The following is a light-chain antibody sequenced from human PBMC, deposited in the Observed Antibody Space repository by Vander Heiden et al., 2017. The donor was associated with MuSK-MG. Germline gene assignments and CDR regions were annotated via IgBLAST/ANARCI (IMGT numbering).Light chain of an antibody. CDR1: QSIRSW. CDR2: KAS. V-gene: IGKV1-5*03. CDR3: QQENTSSWT. J-gene: IGKJ1*01. Sequence: GDRVIITCRASQSIRSWLAWYQQKPGKAPKLLIYKASSLQSGVPSRFSGSGSGTEFTLTITNLHPDDFTTYYCQQENTSSWTFGQGTKVDFK.